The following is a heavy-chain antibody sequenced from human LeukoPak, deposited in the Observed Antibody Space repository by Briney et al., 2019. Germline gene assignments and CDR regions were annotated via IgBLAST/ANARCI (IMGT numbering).Heavy chain of an antibody. CDR3: ASSEVAVAGTQFDY. D-gene: IGHD6-19*01. Sequence: GGSLRLSCAASGFTFSSYSMNWVRQAPGKGLEWVSSISSSSSYIYYADSVKGRFTISRDNAKNSLYLQMNSLRAEDTAVYYCASSEVAVAGTQFDYWGQGTLVTVSS. V-gene: IGHV3-21*01. CDR1: GFTFSSYS. CDR2: ISSSSSYI. J-gene: IGHJ4*02.